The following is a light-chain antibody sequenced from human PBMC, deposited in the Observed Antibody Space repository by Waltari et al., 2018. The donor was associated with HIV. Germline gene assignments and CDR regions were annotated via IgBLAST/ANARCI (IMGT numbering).Light chain of an antibody. CDR2: EVN. J-gene: IGLJ2*01. CDR3: SSYTANSTPVV. Sequence: QSARTQPASVSGSPAPSITFPCTGTSTAFTVYNDVSWYQLHPGKAPKLIIYEVNKRPSGVSNRFSGSKSGNTASLTISGLQAEDEADYYCSSYTANSTPVVFGGGTKLTVL. V-gene: IGLV2-14*01. CDR1: STAFTVYND.